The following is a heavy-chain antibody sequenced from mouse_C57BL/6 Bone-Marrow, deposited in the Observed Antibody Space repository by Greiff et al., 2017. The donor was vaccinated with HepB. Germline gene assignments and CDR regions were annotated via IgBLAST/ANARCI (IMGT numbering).Heavy chain of an antibody. CDR2: IYPRDGST. V-gene: IGHV1-78*01. Sequence: VQLQQSDAELVKPGASVKISCKVSGYTFTDHTIHWMKQRPEQGLAWIGYIYPRDGSTKYNEKFKGKATLTADKSSSTAYMQLNSLTSEDSAVYCCARVDYDGSWFAYWGQGTLGTVSA. CDR3: ARVDYDGSWFAY. D-gene: IGHD2-4*01. CDR1: GYTFTDHT. J-gene: IGHJ3*01.